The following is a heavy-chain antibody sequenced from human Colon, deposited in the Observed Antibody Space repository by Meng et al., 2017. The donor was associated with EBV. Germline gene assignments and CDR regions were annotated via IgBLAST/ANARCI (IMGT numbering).Heavy chain of an antibody. V-gene: IGHV4-34*01. CDR3: ARVPTTGYKDH. J-gene: IGHJ4*02. CDR1: GVSFSGYD. Sequence: QVPLEKLGGGLLKPSDTLSLTCAVYGVSFSGYDWRWVRQPPGKGMEWIGEVSHPGSANYTPSVKSRFTISVDDSEKQFSLKLTSVTAADSAVYYCARVPTTGYKDHWGQGTLVTVSS. D-gene: IGHD3-9*01. CDR2: VSHPGSA.